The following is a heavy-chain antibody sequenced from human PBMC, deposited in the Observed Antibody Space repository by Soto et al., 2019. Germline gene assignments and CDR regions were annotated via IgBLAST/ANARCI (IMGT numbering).Heavy chain of an antibody. CDR3: ARDGNHYDTSGYYSV. J-gene: IGHJ4*01. CDR2: IYYSGGT. V-gene: IGHV4-59*01. Sequence: SETLSLTCSVSGASIRSFYWSWIRQTPGKGLEWIAYIYYSGGTNYNLSLESRVTISVDTSKNQFSLKLSSVTATDTAVYYCARDGNHYDTSGYYSVWGQGILVTVSS. CDR1: GASIRSFY. D-gene: IGHD3-22*01.